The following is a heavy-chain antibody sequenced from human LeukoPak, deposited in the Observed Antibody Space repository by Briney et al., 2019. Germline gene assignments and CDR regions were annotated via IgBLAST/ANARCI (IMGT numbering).Heavy chain of an antibody. Sequence: PGESLRLSCAASGFTFSSYAMHWVRQAPGKGLEYVSAISSNGGSTYYANSVKGRFTISRDNSKNTLYLQMGSLRAEDMAVYYCARDHPDRTYYYGSGSYYYYYYYMDVWGKGTTVTISS. D-gene: IGHD3-10*01. CDR1: GFTFSSYA. CDR2: ISSNGGST. CDR3: ARDHPDRTYYYGSGSYYYYYYYMDV. V-gene: IGHV3-64*01. J-gene: IGHJ6*03.